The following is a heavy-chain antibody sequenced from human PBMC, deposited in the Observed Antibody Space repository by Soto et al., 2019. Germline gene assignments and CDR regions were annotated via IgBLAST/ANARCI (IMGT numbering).Heavy chain of an antibody. CDR2: IYFSGNT. CDR1: GASVNSGGYY. Sequence: SETLSLTCTVSGASVNSGGYYWSWIRQLPGKGLEWIGYIYFSGNTYYNPSLESRVAISLDTSQNQFSLKLSSVIAADTAVYYCESGKAWGVILAYWGQGTLVTVSS. J-gene: IGHJ4*02. D-gene: IGHD3-10*01. V-gene: IGHV4-31*03. CDR3: ESGKAWGVILAY.